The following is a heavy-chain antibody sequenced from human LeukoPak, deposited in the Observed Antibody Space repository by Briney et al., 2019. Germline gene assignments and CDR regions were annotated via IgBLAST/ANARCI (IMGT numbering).Heavy chain of an antibody. J-gene: IGHJ5*02. CDR2: INPNSGGT. CDR1: GYTFTGYY. V-gene: IGHV1-2*02. D-gene: IGHD4-17*01. CDR3: ARGGDYGDFTGGWFDP. Sequence: GASVKVSCKASGYTFTGYYMHWVRQAPGQGLEWMGWINPNSGGTNYAQKFQGRVTMTRDTSISTAYMELSRLRSDDTAVYYCARGGDYGDFTGGWFDPWGQGTLVTVSS.